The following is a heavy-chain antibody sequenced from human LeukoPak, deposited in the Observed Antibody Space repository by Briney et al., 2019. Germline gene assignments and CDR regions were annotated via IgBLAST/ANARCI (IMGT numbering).Heavy chain of an antibody. J-gene: IGHJ4*02. V-gene: IGHV3-74*01. CDR3: VREGYYGSAALYS. CDR2: IKSDGSST. Sequence: PGGSLRLSCAASGFTFGSYWMHWVRQAPGKGLVCVSRIKSDGSSTTYADSVKGRFTISRDNAKNTLYLQMNSLRAEDTAVYYCVREGYYGSAALYSWGQGTLVTVSS. D-gene: IGHD3-10*01. CDR1: GFTFGSYW.